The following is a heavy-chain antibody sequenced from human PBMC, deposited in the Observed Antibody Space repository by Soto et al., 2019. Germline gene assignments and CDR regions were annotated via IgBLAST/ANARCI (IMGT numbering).Heavy chain of an antibody. Sequence: SVKVSCKASGGTFSSYAISWVRQAPGQGLEWMGGIIPIFGTANYAQKFQGRVTITADESTSTAYMELRSLRSEDTAVYYCARVDGDYQEYFQHWGQGTLVTVSS. CDR1: GGTFSSYA. D-gene: IGHD4-17*01. V-gene: IGHV1-69*13. CDR2: IIPIFGTA. CDR3: ARVDGDYQEYFQH. J-gene: IGHJ1*01.